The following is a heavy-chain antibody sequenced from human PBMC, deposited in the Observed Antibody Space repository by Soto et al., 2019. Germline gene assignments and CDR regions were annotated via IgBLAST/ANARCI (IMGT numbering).Heavy chain of an antibody. CDR2: ISPNGDAT. J-gene: IGHJ4*02. CDR3: VKLPDY. Sequence: VGSLRLWWSAAGGRCSTDDVHWVRQAPAKGLEFVAGISPNGDATYYADSVKGRSTISRDNSKNTLYLQMSSLTPDDTAVSYCVKLPDYWGLGTLVTVSS. V-gene: IGHV3-64D*06. CDR1: GGRCSTDD.